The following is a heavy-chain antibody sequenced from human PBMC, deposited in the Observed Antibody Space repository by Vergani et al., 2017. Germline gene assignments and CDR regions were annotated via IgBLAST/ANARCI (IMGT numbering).Heavy chain of an antibody. Sequence: QVQLQESGPGLVTPSQTLSLTCTVSGGSISSGGYYWSWIRQHPGKGLEWIGYIYYSGSTYYNPSLKSLVTISVDTSKNQFSLKLSSVTAADTAVYYCARVKYYYDSSGFTYYFDYWGQGTLVTVSS. CDR2: IYYSGST. CDR3: ARVKYYYDSSGFTYYFDY. V-gene: IGHV4-31*01. CDR1: GGSISSGGYY. J-gene: IGHJ4*02. D-gene: IGHD3-22*01.